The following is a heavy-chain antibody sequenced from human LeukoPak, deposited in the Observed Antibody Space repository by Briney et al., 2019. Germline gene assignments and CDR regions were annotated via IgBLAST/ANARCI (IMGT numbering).Heavy chain of an antibody. CDR1: GDSVSSNSAA. D-gene: IGHD3-10*01. V-gene: IGHV6-1*01. CDR3: AREPDMVRGVLNVFDI. J-gene: IGHJ3*02. Sequence: STTLSLTCAISGDSVSSNSAAWNWIRQSPSRGLEWLGRTYYRSKWYNDYAVSVKSQKTINPDTSKNQFSVQLNSVSPEDTAVYYCAREPDMVRGVLNVFDIWAQSTIVPVSS. CDR2: TYYRSKWYN.